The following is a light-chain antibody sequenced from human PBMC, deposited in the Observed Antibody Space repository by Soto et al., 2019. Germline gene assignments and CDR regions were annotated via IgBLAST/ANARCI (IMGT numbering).Light chain of an antibody. CDR1: QTVSSS. V-gene: IGKV3-20*01. J-gene: IGKJ1*01. CDR3: QQFATSRWT. Sequence: EIVLTQSPATLSLSPGERATLSCRASQTVSSSLAWYQQKPGQAPRLLIYGSSSRATGVPDRFSGSASGTDFTLTISRLEPEDFAVYYCQQFATSRWTFGQGTKVDIK. CDR2: GSS.